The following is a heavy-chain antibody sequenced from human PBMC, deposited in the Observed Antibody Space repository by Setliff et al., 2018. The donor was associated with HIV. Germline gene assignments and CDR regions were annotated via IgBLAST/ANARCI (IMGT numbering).Heavy chain of an antibody. V-gene: IGHV3-48*01. CDR2: ISSSSSTI. Sequence: GGSLRLSCAASGFTFSNAWMSWVRQAPGKGMEWVSYISSSSSTIYYADSVKGRFTISRENSKNTLYLQMNSLRAEDTAVYYCARATYSSSWYKGLGAFDIWGQGTMVTVSS. CDR1: GFTFSNAW. J-gene: IGHJ3*02. D-gene: IGHD6-13*01. CDR3: ARATYSSSWYKGLGAFDI.